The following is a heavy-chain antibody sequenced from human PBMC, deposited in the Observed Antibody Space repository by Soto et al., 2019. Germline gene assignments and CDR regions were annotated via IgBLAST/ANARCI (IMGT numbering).Heavy chain of an antibody. CDR1: GFTFDDYT. D-gene: IGHD3-9*01. CDR3: AKGLRYFDWLGPQNSYGMDV. CDR2: ISWDGGST. J-gene: IGHJ6*02. Sequence: GGSLRLSCAASGFTFDDYTMHWVRQAPGKGLEWVSLISWDGGSTYYADSVKGRFTISRDNSKNSLYLQMNSLRTEDTALYYCAKGLRYFDWLGPQNSYGMDVCGQGTTVTVS. V-gene: IGHV3-43*01.